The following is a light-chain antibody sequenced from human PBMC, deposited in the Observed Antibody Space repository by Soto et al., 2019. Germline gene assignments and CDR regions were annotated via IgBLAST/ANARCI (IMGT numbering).Light chain of an antibody. V-gene: IGKV3-15*01. J-gene: IGKJ1*01. CDR1: QSVSSN. CDR3: QQYNNWPPMT. CDR2: AAS. Sequence: EIVMTQSPATLSVSPGERATLSCRASQSVSSNLAWYQQKPGQAPRLLIYAASTRATAIPARFSGSGAGTEFTLTISSLQSEDFAVYYCQQYNNWPPMTFGQGTKVEIK.